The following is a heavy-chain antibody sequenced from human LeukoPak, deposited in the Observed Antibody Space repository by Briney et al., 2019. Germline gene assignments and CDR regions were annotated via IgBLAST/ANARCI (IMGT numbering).Heavy chain of an antibody. V-gene: IGHV3-30*04. J-gene: IGHJ3*02. CDR3: ARPGGYAFDM. D-gene: IGHD3-16*01. CDR1: GFNFRSYA. CDR2: ITYDGTDT. Sequence: GGSLRLSCAASGFNFRSYAFHWVCQAPGKGPEWMAFITYDGTDTYYADSVKGRFTLSRNNSQNTLYLQMNSLTAADTAMYYCARPGGYAFDMWGQGTMVTVSS.